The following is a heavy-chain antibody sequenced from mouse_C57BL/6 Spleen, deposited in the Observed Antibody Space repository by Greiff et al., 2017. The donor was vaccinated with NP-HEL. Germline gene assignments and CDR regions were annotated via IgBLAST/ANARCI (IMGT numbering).Heavy chain of an antibody. J-gene: IGHJ3*01. V-gene: IGHV1-64*01. CDR3: ARQGPQKGFAY. D-gene: IGHD6-1*01. CDR2: IHPNSGST. CDR1: GYTFTSYW. Sequence: VKLQQPGAELVKPGASVKLSCKASGYTFTSYWMHWVKQRPGQGLEWIGMIHPNSGSTNYNEKFKSKATLTVDKASSTAYMQLSSLTSEDSAVYYCARQGPQKGFAYWGQGTLVTVSA.